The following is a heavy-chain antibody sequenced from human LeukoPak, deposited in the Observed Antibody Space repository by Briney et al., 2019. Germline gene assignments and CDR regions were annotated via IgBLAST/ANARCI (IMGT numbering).Heavy chain of an antibody. J-gene: IGHJ4*02. CDR2: IYYSGST. D-gene: IGHD3-3*01. CDR3: ARGRYDFWSGYYIY. CDR1: GGSISSSSYY. V-gene: IGHV4-39*07. Sequence: SETLSLTCTVSGGSISSSSYYWGWIRQPPGKGLEWLGSIYYSGSTYYNPSLKSRVTISVDTSKNQFSLKLSSVTAADTAVYYCARGRYDFWSGYYIYWGQGTLVTVSS.